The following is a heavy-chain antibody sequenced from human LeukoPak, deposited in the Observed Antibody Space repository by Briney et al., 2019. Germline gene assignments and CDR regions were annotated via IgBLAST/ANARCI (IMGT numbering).Heavy chain of an antibody. CDR3: TRSFWDSPVDP. CDR1: GGSISTNNYY. J-gene: IGHJ5*02. CDR2: IYYTGRT. V-gene: IGHV4-39*01. Sequence: SETLSLTCTVSGGSISTNNYYWGWIRQPPGMGLEWIGSIYYTGRTYYNPSLKSRVTISVDTSKDQFSLKLSSVTAADTAVYYCTRSFWDSPVDPWGQGTLVTVSS. D-gene: IGHD1-14*01.